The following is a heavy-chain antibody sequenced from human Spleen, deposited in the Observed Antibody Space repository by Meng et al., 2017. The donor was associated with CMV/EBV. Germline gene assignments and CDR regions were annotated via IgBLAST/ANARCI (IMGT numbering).Heavy chain of an antibody. D-gene: IGHD2-15*01. Sequence: SVSSPSYYWSWIRQPPGKGLEWIAYIYYTGSTNYNPSLKSRVSISMDTSKNQFSLKLTSVTAADTAVYYCARSGYCTGGSCSFNYFDYWGQGTLVTVSS. CDR2: IYYTGST. CDR1: SVSSPSYY. CDR3: ARSGYCTGGSCSFNYFDY. J-gene: IGHJ4*02. V-gene: IGHV4-61*01.